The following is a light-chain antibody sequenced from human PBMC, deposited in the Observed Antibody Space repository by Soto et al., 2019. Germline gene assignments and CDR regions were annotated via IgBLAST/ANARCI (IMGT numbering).Light chain of an antibody. CDR3: SSYASSSTLYV. J-gene: IGLJ1*01. Sequence: QSVLTQPASVSGSPGQSITLSCTGTSSDVGGYNYVSWYQQHPGKAPKLMIFEVSNRPSGVSNRFSGSKSGNTASLTISGLQAEDEADYYCSSYASSSTLYVFGPGTKVTVL. CDR2: EVS. V-gene: IGLV2-14*01. CDR1: SSDVGGYNY.